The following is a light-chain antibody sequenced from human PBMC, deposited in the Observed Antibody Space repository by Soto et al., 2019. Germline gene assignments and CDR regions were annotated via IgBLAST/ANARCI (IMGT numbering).Light chain of an antibody. Sequence: DIVMTQSPDSLAVSLGERATINCKSSQSVLYSSNNKNYLAWYQQKPRQPPKLLIHWASTRESGVPDRFSGSGSGTDSTLTISSLQAEDVAVYYCQQYYSTPRTFGQGTKVEIK. CDR3: QQYYSTPRT. J-gene: IGKJ1*01. CDR1: QSVLYSSNNKNY. CDR2: WAS. V-gene: IGKV4-1*01.